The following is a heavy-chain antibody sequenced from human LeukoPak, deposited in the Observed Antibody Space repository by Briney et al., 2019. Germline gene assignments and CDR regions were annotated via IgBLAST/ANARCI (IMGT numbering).Heavy chain of an antibody. CDR3: AKDLSTYYHDSRTPDY. CDR2: ISSSSSYI. CDR1: GFTFSSYS. Sequence: KPGGSLRLSCAASGFTFSSYSMNWVRQAPGKGLEWVSSISSSSSYIYYADSVKGRFTISRDNSKNTLYLQMNSLRAEDTAVYYCAKDLSTYYHDSRTPDYWGQGTLVTVSS. D-gene: IGHD3-22*01. J-gene: IGHJ4*02. V-gene: IGHV3-21*01.